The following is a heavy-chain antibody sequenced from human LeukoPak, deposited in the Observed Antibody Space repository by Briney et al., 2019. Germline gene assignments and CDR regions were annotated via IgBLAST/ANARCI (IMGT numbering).Heavy chain of an antibody. CDR2: IYTSGST. Sequence: SETLSLTCTVSGGSISSYYWSWIRQPAGKGLEWIGRIYTSGSTNYNPSLKSRVSISVDTSKNQFSLKLSSVTAADTAVYYCARLGIAVAGNDYWGQGTLVTVSS. D-gene: IGHD6-19*01. CDR1: GGSISSYY. CDR3: ARLGIAVAGNDY. J-gene: IGHJ4*02. V-gene: IGHV4-4*07.